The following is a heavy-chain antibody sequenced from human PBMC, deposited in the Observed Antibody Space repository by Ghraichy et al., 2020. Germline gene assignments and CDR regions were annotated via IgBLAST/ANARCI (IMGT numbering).Heavy chain of an antibody. J-gene: IGHJ6*03. Sequence: SLNISCAASGFTFSSYAMHWVRQAPGKGLEWVAVISYDGSNKYYADSVKGRFTISRDNSKNTLYLQMNSLRAEDTAVYYCARGQTDYYYYYMDVWGKGTTVTVSS. D-gene: IGHD1-1*01. CDR3: ARGQTDYYYYYMDV. CDR2: ISYDGSNK. CDR1: GFTFSSYA. V-gene: IGHV3-30-3*01.